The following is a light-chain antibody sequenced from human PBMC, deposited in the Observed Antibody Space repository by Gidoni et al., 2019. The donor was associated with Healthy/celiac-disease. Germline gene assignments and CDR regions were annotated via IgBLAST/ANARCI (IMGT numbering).Light chain of an antibody. CDR3: MQDLQTPIT. CDR1: QSLMHSNGYNY. CDR2: CGS. J-gene: IGKJ5*01. V-gene: IGKV2-28*01. Sequence: DIVLPHSPLSLPVTPGEPASISCRSSQSLMHSNGYNYLDWYLQKPGQSPQLLIYCGSNRASGVPDRFSGSGSGTDFTLKISRVEAEDVGVYYCMQDLQTPITFGQGTRLEIK.